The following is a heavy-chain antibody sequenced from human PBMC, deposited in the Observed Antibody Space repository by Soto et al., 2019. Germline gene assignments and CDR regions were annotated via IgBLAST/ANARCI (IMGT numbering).Heavy chain of an antibody. D-gene: IGHD3-10*01. V-gene: IGHV3-23*04. J-gene: IGHJ6*02. CDR2: LSGTGSST. CDR3: AKEAEMSVGYGMDV. CDR1: GFTFSNYA. Sequence: EVQLVESGGGLVQPGGSLRLSCAASAASGFTFSNYAMSWVRQAPGKGLQWVSGLSGTGSSTYYADSVYGRFIISRDNSINTLYLQMNSLRDEDTALYYCAKEAEMSVGYGMDVWGQGTTVTVSS.